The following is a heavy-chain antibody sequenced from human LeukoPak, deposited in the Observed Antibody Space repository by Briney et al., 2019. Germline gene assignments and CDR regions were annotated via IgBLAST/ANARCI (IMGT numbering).Heavy chain of an antibody. J-gene: IGHJ4*02. CDR3: ARSYSSSWYDS. CDR1: GFTVSSNY. CDR2: IYSGGST. D-gene: IGHD6-13*01. Sequence: GGSLRLSCAASGFTVSSNYMSWVRQAPGKGLEWVSVIYSGGSTYYADSVKGRFTLSRDNSKNTLYLQMNSLRAEDTAVYYCARSYSSSWYDSWGQGTLVTVSS. V-gene: IGHV3-53*01.